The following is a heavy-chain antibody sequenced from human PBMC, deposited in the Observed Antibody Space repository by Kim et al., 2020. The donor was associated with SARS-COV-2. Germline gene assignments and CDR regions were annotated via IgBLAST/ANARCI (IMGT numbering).Heavy chain of an antibody. CDR3: ARGPGVIQYYFDY. J-gene: IGHJ4*02. CDR2: IYYSGST. V-gene: IGHV4-31*03. Sequence: SETLSLTCTVSGGSISSGGYYWSWIRQHPGKGLEWIGYIYYSGSTYYNPSLKSRVTISVDTSKNQFSLKLSSVTAADTAVYYCARGPGVIQYYFDYWGQGTLVTVSS. CDR1: GGSISSGGYY. D-gene: IGHD3-10*01.